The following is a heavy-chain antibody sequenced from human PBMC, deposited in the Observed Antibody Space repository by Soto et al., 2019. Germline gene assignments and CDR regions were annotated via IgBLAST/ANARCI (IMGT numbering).Heavy chain of an antibody. D-gene: IGHD1-26*01. V-gene: IGHV1-18*01. J-gene: IGHJ4*02. CDR3: ARGGTYSDVDY. CDR2: ISTYSGST. Sequence: QVQLVQSGGEVMKPGASVNVSCKASGYTFNSYGVTWVRQAPGQGLEWMGWISTYSGSTNYAQKYQGRGTMTTDTSTTTAYMELRSLRSDDTAVYYCARGGTYSDVDYWGQGTLVTVSS. CDR1: GYTFNSYG.